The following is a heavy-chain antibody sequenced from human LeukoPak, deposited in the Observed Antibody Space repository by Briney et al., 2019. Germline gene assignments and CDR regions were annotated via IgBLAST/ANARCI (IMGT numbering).Heavy chain of an antibody. V-gene: IGHV4-59*08. CDR1: GGSISGYY. J-gene: IGHJ6*02. Sequence: SETLSLTCTVSGGSISGYYWTWIRQPPGKGLEWIGYIYYLGGTNYNPSLKSRVTISLDTSKNQFSLRLSSVTAADTAVYYCARRSYGSASPLRMDVWGQGTTVTVSS. CDR2: IYYLGGT. CDR3: ARRSYGSASPLRMDV. D-gene: IGHD3-10*01.